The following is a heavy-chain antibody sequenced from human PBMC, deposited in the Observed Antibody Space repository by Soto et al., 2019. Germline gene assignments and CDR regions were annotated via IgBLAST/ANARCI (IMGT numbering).Heavy chain of an antibody. CDR1: GFTFSSYA. CDR2: ISGSGGST. J-gene: IGHJ4*02. Sequence: PGGSLRLSCAASGFTFSSYAMSWVRQAPGKGLEWVSAISGSGGSTYYADSVKGRFTISRDNSKNTLYLQMNSLRAEDTAVYYCAKSSHLYYDFWSGYYPLGPESLDYWGQGTLVTVSS. V-gene: IGHV3-23*01. CDR3: AKSSHLYYDFWSGYYPLGPESLDY. D-gene: IGHD3-3*01.